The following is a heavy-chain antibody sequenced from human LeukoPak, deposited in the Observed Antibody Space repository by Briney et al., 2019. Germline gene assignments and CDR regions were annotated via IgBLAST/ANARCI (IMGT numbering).Heavy chain of an antibody. Sequence: PGGSLRLSCAASGFNFNTYWMTWVRQAPGKGLEWVANIREDGNEKYYVDSVKGRFTISRDSAKDLLYLQMNSLGVEDTAVYFCARSQWVLDYWGQGTRVTASS. CDR1: GFNFNTYW. CDR3: ARSQWVLDY. D-gene: IGHD2-8*01. J-gene: IGHJ4*02. CDR2: IREDGNEK. V-gene: IGHV3-7*01.